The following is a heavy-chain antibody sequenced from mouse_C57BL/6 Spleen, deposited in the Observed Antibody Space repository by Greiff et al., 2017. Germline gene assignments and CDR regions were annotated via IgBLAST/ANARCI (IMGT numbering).Heavy chain of an antibody. Sequence: QVQLQQSGAELVRPGASVTLSCKASGYTFTDYEMHWVKQTPVHGLEWIGAIDPETGGTAYNQKFKGKAILTADKSSSTAYMELRSLTSEDSAVYYCTRSPPMTTVVATDYFDVWGTGTTVTVSS. D-gene: IGHD1-1*01. CDR3: TRSPPMTTVVATDYFDV. J-gene: IGHJ1*03. CDR1: GYTFTDYE. CDR2: IDPETGGT. V-gene: IGHV1-15*01.